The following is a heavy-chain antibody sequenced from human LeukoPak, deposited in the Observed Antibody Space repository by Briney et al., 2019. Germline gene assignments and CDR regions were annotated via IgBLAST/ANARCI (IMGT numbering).Heavy chain of an antibody. CDR3: AKESRTVTTPYVDY. J-gene: IGHJ4*02. Sequence: PGGSLRLSCAAAGFTFSSYAMSWARQAPGKGLEWVSAISGRGANTYYPDSVRGRFTISRDNSKNPVYLQMNSLRAEATALYYCAKESRTVTTPYVDYWGQGTLVTVSS. CDR2: ISGRGANT. CDR1: GFTFSSYA. V-gene: IGHV3-23*01. D-gene: IGHD4-17*01.